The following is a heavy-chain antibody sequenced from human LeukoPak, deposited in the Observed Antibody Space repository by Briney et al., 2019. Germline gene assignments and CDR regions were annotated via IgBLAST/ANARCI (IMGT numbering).Heavy chain of an antibody. V-gene: IGHV5-51*01. Sequence: KSGESLKISCMGSGYSFTSYWIGWVRQMPGKGLEWMGIIYPGDSDTRYSPSFQGQVTISADKSISTAYLQWSSLKASDTAMYYCARETHYYASGLHFDYWGQGTLVTVSS. D-gene: IGHD3-10*01. J-gene: IGHJ4*02. CDR1: GYSFTSYW. CDR3: ARETHYYASGLHFDY. CDR2: IYPGDSDT.